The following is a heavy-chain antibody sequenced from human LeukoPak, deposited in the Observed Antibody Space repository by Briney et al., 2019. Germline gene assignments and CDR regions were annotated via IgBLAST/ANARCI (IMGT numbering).Heavy chain of an antibody. CDR2: INHSGST. J-gene: IGHJ4*02. CDR1: GFTFSSYS. CDR3: ASRVERVRGYCSGGSCYDRPFDY. D-gene: IGHD2-15*01. V-gene: IGHV4-34*01. Sequence: GSLRLSCAASGFTFSSYSMNWVRQAPGKGLEWIGEINHSGSTNYNPSLKSRVTISVDTSKNQFSLKLSSVTAADTAVYYCASRVERVRGYCSGGSCYDRPFDYWGQGTLVTVSS.